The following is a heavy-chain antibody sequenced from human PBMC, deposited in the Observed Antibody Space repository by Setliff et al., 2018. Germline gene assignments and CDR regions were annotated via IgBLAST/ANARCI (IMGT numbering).Heavy chain of an antibody. CDR2: IYHSGST. CDR3: TVYNIGSSKDHY. J-gene: IGHJ4*02. D-gene: IGHD3-22*01. CDR1: GGSISSHY. V-gene: IGHV4-59*04. Sequence: PSETLSLTCTVSGGSISSHYWSWIRQPPGRGLEWIGSIYHSGSTYYNPSLKSRVTISVDTSKNQFSLKLSSVTAADTALYYCTVYNIGSSKDHYWGQGTPVTVSS.